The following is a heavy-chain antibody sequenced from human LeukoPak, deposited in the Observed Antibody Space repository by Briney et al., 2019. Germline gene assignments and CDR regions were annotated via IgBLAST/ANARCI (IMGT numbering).Heavy chain of an antibody. Sequence: GGSLRLSCAASGFTFSSYAMSWVRQAPGKGLEWVSRINSDGSSTSYADSVKGRFTVSRDNAKNTLYLQMNSLRAEDTAVYYCARDRSEIWFGEYTFDYWGQGTLVTVSS. CDR1: GFTFSSYA. J-gene: IGHJ4*02. CDR2: INSDGSST. CDR3: ARDRSEIWFGEYTFDY. V-gene: IGHV3-74*01. D-gene: IGHD3-10*01.